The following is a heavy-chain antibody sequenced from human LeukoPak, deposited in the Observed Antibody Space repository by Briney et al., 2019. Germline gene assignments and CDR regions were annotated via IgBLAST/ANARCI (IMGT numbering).Heavy chain of an antibody. V-gene: IGHV1-2*02. CDR3: AKEHVRYFDFATDQTIDY. J-gene: IGHJ4*02. D-gene: IGHD3-9*01. CDR1: GYTFTDYY. CDR2: IIPNSGGT. Sequence: ASVKVSCKASGYTFTDYYMHWVRQAPGQGLEWMGWIIPNSGGTDYAQKFQGRVTMTRDTSISTAYMELSRLRSDDTAVYYCAKEHVRYFDFATDQTIDYWGQGTLVTVSS.